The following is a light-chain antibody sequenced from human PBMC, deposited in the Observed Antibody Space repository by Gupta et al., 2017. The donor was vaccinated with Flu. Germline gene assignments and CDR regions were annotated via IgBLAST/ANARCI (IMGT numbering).Light chain of an antibody. Sequence: SPSSLSASVGDRVTITCRASQDISLYLNWYQHKPGKAPKLLIYAASTLQTGVPSRFSGSGSGTDFTLTISSLQPEDFATYYCQQSYSTPLYTFGQGTKLEIK. CDR1: QDISLY. CDR3: QQSYSTPLYT. J-gene: IGKJ2*01. CDR2: AAS. V-gene: IGKV1-39*01.